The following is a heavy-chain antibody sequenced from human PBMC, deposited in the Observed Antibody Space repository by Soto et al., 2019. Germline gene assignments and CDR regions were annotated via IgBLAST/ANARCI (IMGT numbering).Heavy chain of an antibody. CDR2: VYYNGFT. V-gene: IGHV4-39*01. D-gene: IGHD3-3*01. CDR3: ARQDDFWSGSNWFDP. Sequence: QLQLQQSGPGLVKPSEILSLTCTVSGGSITSSNYYWGWIRQPPGKGLQWIGNVYYNGFTYYNPSLKGRVTISVDTSKNHFSLKLTSVTAADTAVYYCARQDDFWSGSNWFDPWGQGTLVTVSS. CDR1: GGSITSSNYY. J-gene: IGHJ5*02.